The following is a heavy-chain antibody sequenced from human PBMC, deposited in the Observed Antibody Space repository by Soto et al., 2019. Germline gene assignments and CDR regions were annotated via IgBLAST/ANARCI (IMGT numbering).Heavy chain of an antibody. Sequence: GASVKVSCKASGYTFTSYGISWVRQAPGQRLEWMGWISAYNGNTNYAQKLQGRVTMTTDTSTSTAYMELRSLRSDDTAVYYCAREKSGYSYGPFPYYYYYGMDVWGQGTTVTVSS. D-gene: IGHD5-18*01. CDR2: ISAYNGNT. CDR3: AREKSGYSYGPFPYYYYYGMDV. CDR1: GYTFTSYG. J-gene: IGHJ6*02. V-gene: IGHV1-18*01.